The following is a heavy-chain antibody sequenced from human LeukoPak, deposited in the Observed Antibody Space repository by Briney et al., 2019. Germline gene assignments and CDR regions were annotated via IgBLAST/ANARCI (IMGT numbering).Heavy chain of an antibody. CDR3: ARPVVPPNDAFDI. Sequence: SETLSLTCTVSGGSISSYYWSWIPQPPGKGLEWIGYIYYSGSTNYNPSLKSRVTISVDTSKNQFSLKLSSVTAADTAVYYCARPVVPPNDAFDIWGQGTMVTVSS. D-gene: IGHD3-22*01. J-gene: IGHJ3*02. CDR1: GGSISSYY. V-gene: IGHV4-59*08. CDR2: IYYSGST.